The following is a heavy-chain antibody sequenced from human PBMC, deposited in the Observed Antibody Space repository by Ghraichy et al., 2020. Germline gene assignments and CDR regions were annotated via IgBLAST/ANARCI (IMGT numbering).Heavy chain of an antibody. CDR2: INHSGRT. J-gene: IGHJ4*02. V-gene: IGHV4-34*01. CDR3: ARYPYGAAAGPFDY. D-gene: IGHD6-13*01. CDR1: RGSFSGYY. Sequence: SETLSLTSPLYRGSFSGYYWRWIRQPPGKGLEWPGEINHSGRTNYNPSLKSRVTISVDTSKNQFSLKLSSVTAADTAVYYCARYPYGAAAGPFDYWGQGTLVTVSS.